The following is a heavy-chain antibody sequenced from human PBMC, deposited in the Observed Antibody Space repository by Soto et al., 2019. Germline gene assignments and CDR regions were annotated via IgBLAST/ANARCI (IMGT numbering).Heavy chain of an antibody. CDR3: AAGGGLPRYY. CDR2: IYHSGST. Sequence: QLQLQESGSGLVKPSQTLSLTCAVSGGSISSGGYSWSWIRQPPGKGLEWIGYIYHSGSTYYNPSLKSRLTLSGDRSKNQFSLKLSSVTAADTAVYYCAAGGGLPRYYWGQGTLVTVSS. CDR1: GGSISSGGYS. V-gene: IGHV4-30-2*01. D-gene: IGHD5-12*01. J-gene: IGHJ4*02.